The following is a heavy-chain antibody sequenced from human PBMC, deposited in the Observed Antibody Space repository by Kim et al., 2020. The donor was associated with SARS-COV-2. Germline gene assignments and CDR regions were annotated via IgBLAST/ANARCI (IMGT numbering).Heavy chain of an antibody. CDR1: GFTFSSYS. D-gene: IGHD2-2*01. CDR2: ISSSSSYI. CDR3: ASLDPIVVVPAAIKVYWFDH. Sequence: GWSLRLSCAASGFTFSSYSMNWVRQAPGKGLEWVSSISSSSSYIYYADSVKGRLTISRDNAKNSLYLQMTSLSAEDTAVYHCASLDPIVVVPAAIKVYWFDHWNQGTQDTIAS. V-gene: IGHV3-21*04. J-gene: IGHJ5*02.